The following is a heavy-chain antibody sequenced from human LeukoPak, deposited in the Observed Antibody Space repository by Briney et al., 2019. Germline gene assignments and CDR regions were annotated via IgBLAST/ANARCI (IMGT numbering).Heavy chain of an antibody. CDR2: INPNSGGT. V-gene: IGHV1-2*02. CDR1: GYTFTGYY. J-gene: IGHJ2*01. Sequence: SASVTVSCQASGYTFTGYYMHWVRHPPGQGLDWMGWINPNSGGTNYAQKFQDRVTMTRDTSISTAYRELSRLRSDDTAVYYRARDPYGTWYFDLWGRGTLVTVSS. CDR3: ARDPYGTWYFDL. D-gene: IGHD3-10*01.